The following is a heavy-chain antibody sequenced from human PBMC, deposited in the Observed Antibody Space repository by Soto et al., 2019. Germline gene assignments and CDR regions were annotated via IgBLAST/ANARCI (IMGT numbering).Heavy chain of an antibody. J-gene: IGHJ6*02. CDR3: ARDIVATTYYYGMDV. CDR2: ISSSSSTI. Sequence: GGSLRLSCAASGFTFSSYSMNWVRQAPGKGLEWVSYISSSSSTIYYADSVKGRFTISRDNAKNSLYLQMNSLRDEDTAVYYCARDIVATTYYYGMDVWGQGTTVTVSS. D-gene: IGHD5-12*01. V-gene: IGHV3-48*02. CDR1: GFTFSSYS.